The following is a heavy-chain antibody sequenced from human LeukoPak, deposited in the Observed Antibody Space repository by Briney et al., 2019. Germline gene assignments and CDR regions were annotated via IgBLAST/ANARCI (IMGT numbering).Heavy chain of an antibody. V-gene: IGHV4-31*03. CDR1: GGSISSGGYY. Sequence: TLSLTCTVSGGSISSGGYYWSWIRQHPGKGLEWIGYIYYSGSTYYNPSLKSRVTISVDTSKNQFSLKLSSVTAADTAVYYCARDSITMVRGVSSYRFDPWGQGTLVTVSS. D-gene: IGHD3-10*01. CDR2: IYYSGST. CDR3: ARDSITMVRGVSSYRFDP. J-gene: IGHJ5*02.